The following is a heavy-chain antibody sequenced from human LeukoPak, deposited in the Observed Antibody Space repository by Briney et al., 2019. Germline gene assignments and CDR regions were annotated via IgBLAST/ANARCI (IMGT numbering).Heavy chain of an antibody. D-gene: IGHD3-16*01. J-gene: IGHJ4*02. Sequence: SETLSLTCTVSGGSINNTLFYWGWIRQPPGKGLEWIGTVYYDGINYSSPSLKSRVATSVDTSKNQFSLRLSSVTAADTAVYYCARDHWGFDYWGQGTLVTVSS. CDR1: GGSINNTLFY. CDR2: VYYDGIN. CDR3: ARDHWGFDY. V-gene: IGHV4-39*07.